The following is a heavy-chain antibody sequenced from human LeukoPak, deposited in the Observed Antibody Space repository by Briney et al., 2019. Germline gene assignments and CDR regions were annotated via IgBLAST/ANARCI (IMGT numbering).Heavy chain of an antibody. CDR3: ARGIAVDVDYYYYYMDV. CDR2: ISHGGIT. J-gene: IGHJ6*03. CDR1: GWSFSGYY. D-gene: IGHD6-19*01. V-gene: IGHV4-34*01. Sequence: PSETLCLTCVVYGWSFSGYYWSCIRQAPGKGLEWIGEISHGGITKYNPSSTSRVTISVESSKKQLSLNLTSVTAADTAVYYCARGIAVDVDYYYYYMDVWGKGTTVTVSS.